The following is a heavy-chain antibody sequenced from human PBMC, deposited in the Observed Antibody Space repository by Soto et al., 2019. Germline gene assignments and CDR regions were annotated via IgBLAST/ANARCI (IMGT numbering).Heavy chain of an antibody. D-gene: IGHD3-22*01. Sequence: RGESLKISCKGSGYSFAGYWITWVRQKPGKGLEWMGRIDPSDSQTYYSPSFRGHVTISVTKSITTVFLQWSSLRAPDTAMYYCARQIYDSDTGPNFQYYFDSWGQGTPVTVSS. CDR1: GYSFAGYW. V-gene: IGHV5-10-1*01. J-gene: IGHJ4*02. CDR3: ARQIYDSDTGPNFQYYFDS. CDR2: IDPSDSQT.